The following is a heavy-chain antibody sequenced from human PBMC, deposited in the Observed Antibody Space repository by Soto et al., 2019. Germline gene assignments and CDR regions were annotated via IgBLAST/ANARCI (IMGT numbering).Heavy chain of an antibody. CDR3: ARAGCDGGSCYTLVGLRYGMDV. D-gene: IGHD2-15*01. Sequence: QVQLVESGGGVVQPGRSLRLSCAASGFTFSSYAMYWVRPAPGKGLEWVAVVSYDGNNKYYADSVKGRFTISRDNSKNTLYLQMNSVRAEDMAVYYCARAGCDGGSCYTLVGLRYGMDVWGQGTTVTVSS. J-gene: IGHJ6*02. V-gene: IGHV3-30-3*01. CDR2: VSYDGNNK. CDR1: GFTFSSYA.